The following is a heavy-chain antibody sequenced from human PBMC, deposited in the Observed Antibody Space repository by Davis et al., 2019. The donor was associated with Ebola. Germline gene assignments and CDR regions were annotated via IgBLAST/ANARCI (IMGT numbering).Heavy chain of an antibody. J-gene: IGHJ4*02. V-gene: IGHV3-23*01. CDR1: GFTFSSYA. D-gene: IGHD4-23*01. CDR3: AKDDGGYFDY. Sequence: GASLKISCAASGFTFSSYALSWVRQAPGKGLEWVSAISGSGGSTYYADPVKCRFTISRDNSKNTLYLQMNSLRAEDTAVYYCAKDDGGYFDYWGQGTLVTVSS. CDR2: ISGSGGST.